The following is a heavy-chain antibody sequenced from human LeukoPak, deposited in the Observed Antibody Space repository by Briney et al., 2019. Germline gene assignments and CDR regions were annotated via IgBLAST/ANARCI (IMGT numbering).Heavy chain of an antibody. J-gene: IGHJ4*02. CDR2: ISGSGGST. Sequence: PGRSLRLSSAASGFTFSSYAMNWVRQAPGKGLEWVSTISGSGGSTDYADSVKGRFTISRDNSKNTLYLQMNSLRAEDTAVYYCAKDRKMLLRYFDCFDYWGQGTLVTVSS. V-gene: IGHV3-23*01. D-gene: IGHD3-9*01. CDR1: GFTFSSYA. CDR3: AKDRKMLLRYFDCFDY.